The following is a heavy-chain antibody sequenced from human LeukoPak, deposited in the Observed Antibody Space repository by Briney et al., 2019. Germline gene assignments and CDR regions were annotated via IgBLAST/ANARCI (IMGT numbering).Heavy chain of an antibody. V-gene: IGHV3-43*02. Sequence: GSLRLSCVASGLPIADFAMHWVRQAPGKGLEWVSLISGDGVSTFYADSVKGRFSISRDNSKNSLYLETTSLRTEDAAMYYCAKESGKFDYWGQGTLVAVSS. CDR1: GLPIADFA. CDR3: AKESGKFDY. J-gene: IGHJ4*02. CDR2: ISGDGVST.